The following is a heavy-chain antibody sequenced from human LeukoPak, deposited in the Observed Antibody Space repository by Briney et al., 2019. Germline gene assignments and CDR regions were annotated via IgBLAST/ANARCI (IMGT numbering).Heavy chain of an antibody. CDR2: INHSGST. Sequence: PSETLSLTCAVYGGSFSGYYWGWIRQPPGKGLEWIGEINHSGSTNYNPSLKSRVTISVDTSKNQFSLKLSSVTAADTAVYYCATSGVVRGAFYWGQGTLVTVSS. J-gene: IGHJ4*02. V-gene: IGHV4-34*01. CDR3: ATSGVVRGAFY. CDR1: GGSFSGYY. D-gene: IGHD3-10*01.